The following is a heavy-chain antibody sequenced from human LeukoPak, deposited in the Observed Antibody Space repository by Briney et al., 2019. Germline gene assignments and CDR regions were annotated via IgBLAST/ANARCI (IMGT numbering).Heavy chain of an antibody. Sequence: ASVKVSCKASGGTFSSYAISWVRQATGQGLEWMGGIIPIFGTANYAQKFQGRVTITTGESTSTAYMELSSLRSEDTAVYYCARGIVVPAAIGLDYWGQGTLVTVSS. V-gene: IGHV1-69*05. CDR1: GGTFSSYA. J-gene: IGHJ4*02. CDR3: ARGIVVPAAIGLDY. CDR2: IIPIFGTA. D-gene: IGHD2-2*01.